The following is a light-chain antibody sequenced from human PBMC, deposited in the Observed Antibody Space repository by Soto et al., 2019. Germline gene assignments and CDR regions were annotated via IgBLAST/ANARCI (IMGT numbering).Light chain of an antibody. CDR1: QSVSDN. CDR2: DAS. CDR3: QQYSNWPPLT. Sequence: IVMTQSPATLSVSPGGRATLSCRASQSVSDNLAWYQHKPGQAPRLLIYDASIRATGIPARFSGSGSGTAFTLTISSLQSEASAVYYCQQYSNWPPLTFGGGTKVEIK. V-gene: IGKV3-15*01. J-gene: IGKJ4*01.